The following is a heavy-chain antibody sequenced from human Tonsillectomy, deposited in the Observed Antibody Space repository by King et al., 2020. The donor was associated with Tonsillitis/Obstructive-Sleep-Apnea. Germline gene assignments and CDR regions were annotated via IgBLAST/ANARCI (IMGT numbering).Heavy chain of an antibody. J-gene: IGHJ4*02. V-gene: IGHV1-46*01. CDR3: ARDVVVGGYFDS. Sequence: QLVQSGAEVKTPGASVKVSCKASGYTFTRYYIHWVRQARGQGLEWMGIINPSDGFTTYAQKFQGRVTMTTDTSASTVYLQLSSLRSEDTAVYYCARDVVVGGYFDSWGRGPLVTVSS. CDR2: INPSDGFT. CDR1: GYTFTRYY. D-gene: IGHD3-22*01.